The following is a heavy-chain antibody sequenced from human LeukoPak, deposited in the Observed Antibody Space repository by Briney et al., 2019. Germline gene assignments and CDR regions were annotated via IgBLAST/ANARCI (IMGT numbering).Heavy chain of an antibody. J-gene: IGHJ5*02. D-gene: IGHD6-19*01. Sequence: ASVKVSCKASGYTFTSYDINWVRQATGQGLEWMGWMNPNSGNTGYSQKFQGRLTITRNTSISTAYMEVSSLRSEDTAVYYCARGAHSSGWYNWFDPWGQGTQVTVTS. CDR3: ARGAHSSGWYNWFDP. V-gene: IGHV1-8*03. CDR2: MNPNSGNT. CDR1: GYTFTSYD.